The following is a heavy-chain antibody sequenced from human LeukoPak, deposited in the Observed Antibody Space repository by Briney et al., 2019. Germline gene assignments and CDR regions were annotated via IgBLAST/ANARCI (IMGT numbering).Heavy chain of an antibody. D-gene: IGHD3-9*01. CDR3: ANTHLYDVLTGFRRAGFGY. J-gene: IGHJ4*02. CDR1: GFTFSTFA. Sequence: GGSLRLSCAASGFTFSTFAMIWVRQPPGKGLEWVSSIFPSGGEIHYADSVRGRFTISRDNSKSTLSLQMNSLRAEDTAVYYCANTHLYDVLTGFRRAGFGYWGQGTLVTVSS. V-gene: IGHV3-23*01. CDR2: IFPSGGEI.